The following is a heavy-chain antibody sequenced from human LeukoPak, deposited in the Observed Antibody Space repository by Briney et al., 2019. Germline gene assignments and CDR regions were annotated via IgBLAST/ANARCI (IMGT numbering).Heavy chain of an antibody. CDR2: ISGSGGST. CDR3: AKLPYYYDSSGYFLKGHFDY. J-gene: IGHJ4*02. Sequence: HPGGSLRLSCAASGFTFSSYWMSWVRQAPGKGLEWVSAISGSGGSTYYADSVKGRFTISRDNSRNTLYLQMNSLRAEDTAVYYCAKLPYYYDSSGYFLKGHFDYWGQGTLVTVSS. CDR1: GFTFSSYW. D-gene: IGHD3-22*01. V-gene: IGHV3-23*01.